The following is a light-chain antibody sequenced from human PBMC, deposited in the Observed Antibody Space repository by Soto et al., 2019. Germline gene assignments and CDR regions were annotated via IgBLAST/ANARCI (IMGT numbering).Light chain of an antibody. CDR1: QSFSSSY. CDR3: QQYGSLGT. CDR2: GTY. V-gene: IGKV3-20*01. Sequence: ENVLTQSPGTLSLSPGERATLSCRASQSFSSSYLAWYQQKPGQAPRLLIYGTYTRATGVPDRFSGSGSQTDFTLTISRLEPEDFAVYYCQQYGSLGTFGQGTRVEIK. J-gene: IGKJ1*01.